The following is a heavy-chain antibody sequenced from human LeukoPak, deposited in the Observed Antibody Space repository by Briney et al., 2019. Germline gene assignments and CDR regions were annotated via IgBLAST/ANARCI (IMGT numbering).Heavy chain of an antibody. CDR2: IYHSGST. CDR3: ARGGYCSSTSCLGWFDP. D-gene: IGHD2-2*01. J-gene: IGHJ5*02. V-gene: IGHV4-38-2*02. CDR1: GYSISSGYY. Sequence: SETLSLTCTVSGYSISSGYYWGWIRQPPGKGLGWIGSIYHSGSTYYNPSLKSRVTISVDTSKNQFSLKLSSVTAADTAVYYCARGGYCSSTSCLGWFDPWGQGTLVTVSS.